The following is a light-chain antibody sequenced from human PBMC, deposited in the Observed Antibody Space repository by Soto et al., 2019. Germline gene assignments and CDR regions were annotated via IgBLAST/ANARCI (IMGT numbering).Light chain of an antibody. CDR1: QSVSSD. Sequence: EILMTQSPATLSVSPGERATLSCRASQSVSSDLAWYQQRPGQGPRLLIYGASTRATGVPARFSGGGSGAEYTLTISSLQSEDFAVYYCQQYDKWPRTFGQGTKVDIK. J-gene: IGKJ1*01. V-gene: IGKV3-15*01. CDR3: QQYDKWPRT. CDR2: GAS.